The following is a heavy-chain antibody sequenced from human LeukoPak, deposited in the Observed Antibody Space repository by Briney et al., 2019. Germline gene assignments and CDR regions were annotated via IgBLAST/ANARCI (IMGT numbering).Heavy chain of an antibody. J-gene: IGHJ6*04. V-gene: IGHV3-7*01. CDR3: AELGITMIGGV. Sequence: GGSLRLSCAASGFTFSSYGMHWVRQTPGKGLEWVANINQDGSEKYHLNSVKGRFIISRDNAKNSLYLQMNSLRAEDTAVYYCAELGITMIGGVWGKGTTVTISS. CDR2: INQDGSEK. D-gene: IGHD3-10*02. CDR1: GFTFSSYG.